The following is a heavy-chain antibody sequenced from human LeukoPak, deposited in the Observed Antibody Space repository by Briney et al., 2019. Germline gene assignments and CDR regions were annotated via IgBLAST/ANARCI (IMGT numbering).Heavy chain of an antibody. D-gene: IGHD5-24*01. CDR3: ARGRGRWLQFNAFDI. V-gene: IGHV4-34*01. Sequence: SETLSLTCAVYGGSLSGYYWSWIRQPPGRGLEWIGEINHSGSTNYNPSLKSRVTISVDTSKNQFSLKLSSVTAADTAVYYCARGRGRWLQFNAFDIWGQGTMVTVSS. J-gene: IGHJ3*02. CDR2: INHSGST. CDR1: GGSLSGYY.